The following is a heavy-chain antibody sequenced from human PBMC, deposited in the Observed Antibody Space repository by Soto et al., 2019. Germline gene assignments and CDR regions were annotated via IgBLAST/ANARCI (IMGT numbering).Heavy chain of an antibody. CDR3: ARTAGGKVRGALDI. Sequence: QVHLEESGGGVVQPGTSLRLSCVASGFTFSSYGMHWVRQAPGKGLEWVAGIPNTENKKYYADSVKGRFTISRDNTQNTQFLQMDSLKSDDPAMYYCARTAGGKVRGALDIWGQGTMVTVS. CDR1: GFTFSSYG. J-gene: IGHJ3*02. V-gene: IGHV3-30-3*01. CDR2: IPNTENKK. D-gene: IGHD6-13*01.